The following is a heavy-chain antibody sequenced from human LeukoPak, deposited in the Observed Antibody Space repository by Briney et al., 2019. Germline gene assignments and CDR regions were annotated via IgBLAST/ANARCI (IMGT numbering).Heavy chain of an antibody. D-gene: IGHD3-10*01. J-gene: IGHJ6*02. CDR3: ARDTGPLLWFGELNYGMDV. V-gene: IGHV3-11*05. Sequence: PGGSLRLSCAASGFTFSDYYMSWIRQAPGKGLEWVSYISSSGSYTNYADSVKGRFTISRDNAKNSLYLQMNSLRAEDTAVYYCARDTGPLLWFGELNYGMDVWGQGTTVTVSS. CDR2: ISSSGSYT. CDR1: GFTFSDYY.